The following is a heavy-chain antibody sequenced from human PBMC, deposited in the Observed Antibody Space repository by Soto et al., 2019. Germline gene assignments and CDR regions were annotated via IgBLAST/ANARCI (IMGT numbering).Heavy chain of an antibody. CDR1: GGSISSYY. V-gene: IGHV4-59*08. D-gene: IGHD4-4*01. Sequence: SETLSPTCTVSGGSISSYYWSWIRQPPGKGLEWIGYIYYSGSTNYNPSLKSRVTISVDTSKNQFSLKLSSVTAADTAVYYCARHAVTSTGEAGYFDYWGQGTLVTVSS. J-gene: IGHJ4*02. CDR2: IYYSGST. CDR3: ARHAVTSTGEAGYFDY.